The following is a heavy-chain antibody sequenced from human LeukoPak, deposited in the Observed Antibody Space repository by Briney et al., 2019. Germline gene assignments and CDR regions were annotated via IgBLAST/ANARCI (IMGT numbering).Heavy chain of an antibody. V-gene: IGHV3-9*01. CDR2: ISWNSASI. CDR3: AKDKAPLYSGYDWDLDF. D-gene: IGHD5-12*01. Sequence: PGGSLRLSCAASGFTFHHYAIHWVRQVPGKGLEWVSGISWNSASIGYADPVKGRFTISRDNAKNSVYLQMNSLRAEDTAFYYCAKDKAPLYSGYDWDLDFWGQGTLVTVSS. CDR1: GFTFHHYA. J-gene: IGHJ4*02.